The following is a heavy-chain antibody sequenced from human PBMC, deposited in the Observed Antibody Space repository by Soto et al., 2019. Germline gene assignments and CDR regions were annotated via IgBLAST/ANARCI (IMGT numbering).Heavy chain of an antibody. J-gene: IGHJ6*02. CDR2: ITSSGSNI. CDR3: ARAGYYYYGMDV. Sequence: QVQLVESGGGLVKPGESLRLSCAASGFTFSDYYMSWIRQAPGKVLEWVLYITSSGSNIYYADSVKGRFTISRDNAKNSLDTQMNSMRAKDTAVYYSARAGYYYYGMDVWGQESTITDSS. CDR1: GFTFSDYY. V-gene: IGHV3-11*01.